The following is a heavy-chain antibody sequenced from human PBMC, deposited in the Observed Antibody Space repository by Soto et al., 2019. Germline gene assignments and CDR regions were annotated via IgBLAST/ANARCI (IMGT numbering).Heavy chain of an antibody. Sequence: PGGSLRLSCAASGFTFTNYWMSWVRQAPGKGLEWVANIKQDGSERYYVDSVKGRFTISRDNAKNSLYLQMNSLRAEDTAVYYCARVPVLPAGPFWFDPWGQGTLVTVSS. D-gene: IGHD2-2*01. J-gene: IGHJ5*02. CDR2: IKQDGSER. V-gene: IGHV3-7*03. CDR3: ARVPVLPAGPFWFDP. CDR1: GFTFTNYW.